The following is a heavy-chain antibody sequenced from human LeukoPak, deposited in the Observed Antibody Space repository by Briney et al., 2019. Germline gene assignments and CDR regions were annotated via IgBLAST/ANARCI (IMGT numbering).Heavy chain of an antibody. J-gene: IGHJ6*02. CDR3: ARLLPLQGGDV. D-gene: IGHD2-15*01. CDR1: GASFTGYY. CDR2: INHSGGT. V-gene: IGHV4-34*01. Sequence: MASETLSLTCAVYGASFTGYYWSWFRQPPGKGLEWIGEINHSGGTNYNPSLKSRVTISLDTSNNQFSLKLNSVTAADTAVYYCARLLPLQGGDVWGQGTTVTVSS.